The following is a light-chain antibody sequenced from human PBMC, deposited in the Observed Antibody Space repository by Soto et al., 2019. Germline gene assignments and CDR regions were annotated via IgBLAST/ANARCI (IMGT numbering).Light chain of an antibody. J-gene: IGKJ1*01. CDR2: AAS. CDR1: QSISSY. V-gene: IGKV1-39*01. Sequence: DIQMTQSPSSLSASVGDSVTITCRASQSISSYLNWYQQKPGKAPKLLIYAASTLQSGVPLRFSGSGSGTDFTLTTSSLQPEDFATYYCQQSYSTSTWTFGQGTKVDIK. CDR3: QQSYSTSTWT.